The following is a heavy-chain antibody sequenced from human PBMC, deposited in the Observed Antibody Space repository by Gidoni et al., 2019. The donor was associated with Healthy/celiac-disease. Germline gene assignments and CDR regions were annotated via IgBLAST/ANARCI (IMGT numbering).Heavy chain of an antibody. CDR2: ISSSSSYI. V-gene: IGHV3-21*01. CDR1: GFTFSSYS. CDR3: ARVLESVYAINYYGMDV. D-gene: IGHD2-8*01. Sequence: EVQLVESGGGLVKPGGSLRRPCAASGFTFSSYSMNWVRQVPGKGLEWVSSISSSSSYIYYADSVKGRFTISRDNAKNSLYLQMNSLRAEDTAVYYCARVLESVYAINYYGMDVWGQGTTVTVSS. J-gene: IGHJ6*02.